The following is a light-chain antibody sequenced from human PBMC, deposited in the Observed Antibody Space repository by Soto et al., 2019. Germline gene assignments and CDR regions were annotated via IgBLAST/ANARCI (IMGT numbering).Light chain of an antibody. J-gene: IGKJ1*01. CDR3: QQYRNWPRT. CDR1: QRVSND. CDR2: AAS. V-gene: IGKV3D-15*01. Sequence: EIVMTQSPATLSVSPGERATLSCRASQRVSNDFAWYQQKPGQAPRLLIYAASSRATGIPDRFRGSGSGTDFTLTISSLEPEDFAVYYCQQYRNWPRTFGQGTKVDIK.